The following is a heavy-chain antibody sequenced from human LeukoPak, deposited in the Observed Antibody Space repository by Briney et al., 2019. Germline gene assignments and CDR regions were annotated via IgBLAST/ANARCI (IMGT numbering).Heavy chain of an antibody. CDR1: GGSFSDYY. CDR2: INHSGAT. V-gene: IGHV4-34*01. J-gene: IGHJ6*03. D-gene: IGHD6-19*01. Sequence: PSETLSLTRVVYGGSFSDYYWTWVRQPPGKGLEWIGEINHSGATKYNPSLKSRVTISIDTSNNQFSLKLNSVTAADTAVYYCARGEGTLAGRRWPYSFYYYVDVWGKGTTVTVSS. CDR3: ARGEGTLAGRRWPYSFYYYVDV.